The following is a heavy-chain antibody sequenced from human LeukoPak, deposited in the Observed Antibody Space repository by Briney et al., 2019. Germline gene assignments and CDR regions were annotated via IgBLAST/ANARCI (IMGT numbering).Heavy chain of an antibody. J-gene: IGHJ4*02. CDR2: IYYSGST. CDR1: GGSVSSGSYY. D-gene: IGHD5-12*01. V-gene: IGHV4-61*01. CDR3: ARHEGGYSGYDDAYFDY. Sequence: SETLSLTCTVSGGSVSSGSYYWSWIRQPPGKGLEWIGYIYYSGSTNYNPSLKSRVTISVDTSKNQFSLKLSSVTAADTAVYYCARHEGGYSGYDDAYFDYWGQGTLVTVSS.